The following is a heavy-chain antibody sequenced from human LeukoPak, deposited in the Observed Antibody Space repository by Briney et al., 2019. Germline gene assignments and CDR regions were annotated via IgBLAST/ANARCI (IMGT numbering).Heavy chain of an antibody. CDR2: IKQDGSEK. J-gene: IGHJ4*02. CDR3: ARDQSGSGWCY. Sequence: SGGSLRLSCAASGFTFSSYWMSWVRQAPGKGLEWVANIKQDGSEKYYVDSVKGRFTISRDNAKDSLYLQMNSLRVEDTAVYYCARDQSGSGWCYWGQGALVTVSS. V-gene: IGHV3-7*04. CDR1: GFTFSSYW. D-gene: IGHD6-19*01.